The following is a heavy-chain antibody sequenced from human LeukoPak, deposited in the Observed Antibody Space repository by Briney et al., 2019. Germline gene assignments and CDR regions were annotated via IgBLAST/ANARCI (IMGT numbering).Heavy chain of an antibody. CDR3: ARLRAAVGSYYYYGMDV. V-gene: IGHV5-51*01. J-gene: IGHJ6*02. CDR1: GYSFTSYW. D-gene: IGHD6-13*01. CDR2: IYPGDSDT. Sequence: GESLKISCKGSGYSFTSYWIGWVRQMPGKGLEWMGIIYPGDSDTRYSPSFQGQVTISADKSISTAYLQWSSLKASDTAMYYCARLRAAVGSYYYYGMDVWGQGTTVTVSS.